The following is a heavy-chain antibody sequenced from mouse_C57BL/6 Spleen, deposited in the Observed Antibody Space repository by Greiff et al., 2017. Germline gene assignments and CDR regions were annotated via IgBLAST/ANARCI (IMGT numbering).Heavy chain of an antibody. CDR1: GYTFTSYW. D-gene: IGHD4-1*01. Sequence: QVQLQQPGAELVKPGASVKVSCKASGYTFTSYWMHWVKQRPGQGLEWIGRINPSDSDTNYNQKFKGKATLTVDKSSSTAYMQLSSRTSEDSAVYYCAIEDWSWFAYWGQGTLVTVSA. J-gene: IGHJ3*01. CDR2: INPSDSDT. CDR3: AIEDWSWFAY. V-gene: IGHV1-74*01.